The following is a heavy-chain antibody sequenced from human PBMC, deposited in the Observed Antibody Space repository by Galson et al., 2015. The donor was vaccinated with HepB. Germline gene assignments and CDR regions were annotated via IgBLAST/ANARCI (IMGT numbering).Heavy chain of an antibody. CDR1: GFTVSSNY. Sequence: SLRLSCAASGFTVSSNYMSWVRQAPGKGLEWVSVIYSGGSTYYADSVKGRFTISRDNSKNTLYLQMNSLRAEDTAVYYCARGTGYSSGWLNYWGQGTLVTVSS. V-gene: IGHV3-66*01. J-gene: IGHJ4*02. CDR3: ARGTGYSSGWLNY. D-gene: IGHD6-19*01. CDR2: IYSGGST.